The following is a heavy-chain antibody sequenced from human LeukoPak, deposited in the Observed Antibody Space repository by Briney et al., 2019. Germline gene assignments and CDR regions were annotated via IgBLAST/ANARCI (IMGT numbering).Heavy chain of an antibody. D-gene: IGHD3-9*01. V-gene: IGHV3-66*01. Sequence: AGGSLRLSCAASGFTVSSNYMSWVRQAPGKGLEWVSVIYSGGSTYYADSVKGRFTISRDNSENTLYLQMNSLRAEDTAVYYCARVLGKLTIDYWGQGTLVTVSS. CDR1: GFTVSSNY. J-gene: IGHJ4*02. CDR3: ARVLGKLTIDY. CDR2: IYSGGST.